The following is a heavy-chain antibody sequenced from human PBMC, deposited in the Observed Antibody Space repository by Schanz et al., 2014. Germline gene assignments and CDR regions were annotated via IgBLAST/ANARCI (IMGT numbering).Heavy chain of an antibody. D-gene: IGHD3-3*01. Sequence: QVQLVQSGAEVKKPGSSVNVSCEASGGTFGRYTISWLRQAPGQGLEWMGRINPNSGGTNFAQNFQGRVTMTKDTSINTVYMELSTLTSDDTAVYYCARESVSRTRLFDPWGQGTLVTVSS. CDR2: INPNSGGT. V-gene: IGHV1-2*06. CDR3: ARESVSRTRLFDP. J-gene: IGHJ5*02. CDR1: GGTFGRYT.